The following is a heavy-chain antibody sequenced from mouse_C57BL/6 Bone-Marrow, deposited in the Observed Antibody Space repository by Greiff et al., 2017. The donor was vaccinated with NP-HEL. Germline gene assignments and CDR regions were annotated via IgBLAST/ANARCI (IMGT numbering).Heavy chain of an antibody. CDR1: GYAFSSYW. V-gene: IGHV1-80*01. D-gene: IGHD2-3*01. J-gene: IGHJ2*01. Sequence: VQLQESGAELVKPGASVKISCKASGYAFSSYWMNWVKQRPGKGLEWIGQIYPGDGDTNYNGKFKGKATLTADKSSSTAYMQLSSLTSEDSAVYFCAREFLYDGYDYWGRGTTLTVSS. CDR3: AREFLYDGYDY. CDR2: IYPGDGDT.